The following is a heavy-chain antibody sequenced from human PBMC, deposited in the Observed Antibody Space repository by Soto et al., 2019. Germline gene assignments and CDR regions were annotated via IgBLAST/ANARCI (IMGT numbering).Heavy chain of an antibody. Sequence: QVQLQQSGPGLVKPSQTLSLTCAISGDSVSSNSAAWNWIRQSPSRGLEWLGRTYYRSKWYNYYEVSVKSRITLNPDTSKNQFSLQLNSVTPEDTAVYYCARDGYGYCSGGSCPRYYYYYGMDVWGQGTTVTVSS. D-gene: IGHD2-15*01. J-gene: IGHJ6*02. CDR2: TYYRSKWYN. V-gene: IGHV6-1*01. CDR1: GDSVSSNSAA. CDR3: ARDGYGYCSGGSCPRYYYYYGMDV.